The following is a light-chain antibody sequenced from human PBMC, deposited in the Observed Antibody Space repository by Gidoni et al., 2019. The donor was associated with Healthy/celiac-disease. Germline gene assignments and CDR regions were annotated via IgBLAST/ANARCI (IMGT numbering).Light chain of an antibody. V-gene: IGLV2-14*01. CDR2: EVS. CDR1: SSDVGGYTY. CDR3: SSYTSSSTRV. Sequence: QSALTHPASVSGSPGQSIPISCTGTSSDVGGYTYVSWYQQHPGKAPKLMIYEVSNRPSGVSNRFSGSKSGNTASLTISGLQAEDEADYYCSSYTSSSTRVFGGGTKLTVL. J-gene: IGLJ2*01.